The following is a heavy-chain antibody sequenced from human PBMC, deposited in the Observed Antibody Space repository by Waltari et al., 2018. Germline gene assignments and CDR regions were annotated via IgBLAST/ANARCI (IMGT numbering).Heavy chain of an antibody. CDR2: INPNSGGT. J-gene: IGHJ4*02. Sequence: QVQLVQSGAEVKKPGASVKVSCKASGYTFTGHYMTWVRQAPGQGLEWMGWINPNSGGTNYAQKFQCWVTMTRDTSISTAYMELSRLRSDDTAVYYCARGSTGARIGYLNYWGQGTLVTVSS. V-gene: IGHV1-2*04. CDR3: ARGSTGARIGYLNY. CDR1: GYTFTGHY. D-gene: IGHD7-27*01.